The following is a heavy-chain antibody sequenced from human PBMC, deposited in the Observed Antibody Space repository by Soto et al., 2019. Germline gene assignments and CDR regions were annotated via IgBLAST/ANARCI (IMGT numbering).Heavy chain of an antibody. Sequence: PGGSLRLSCAASGFTFSRYSMNWVRQAPGKGLEWVSSISSSGSYIYYADSVKGRFTISRDNAKNSLYLQMNSLGAEDTAVYYCARAGRDGYNWDYWGQGTLVTVSS. V-gene: IGHV3-21*01. CDR3: ARAGRDGYNWDY. CDR1: GFTFSRYS. CDR2: ISSSGSYI. J-gene: IGHJ4*02. D-gene: IGHD5-12*01.